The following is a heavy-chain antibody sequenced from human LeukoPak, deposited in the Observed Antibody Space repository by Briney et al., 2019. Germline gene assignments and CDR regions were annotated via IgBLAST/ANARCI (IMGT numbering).Heavy chain of an antibody. D-gene: IGHD2-15*01. Sequence: PGGSLRLSCAASGFTFSSYAMHSVRQAPGKGREWVAVISYDGSNKYYADSVKGRFTISRDNSKNTLYLQMRSLSSEDTAVYSCASAGYCSGGSCSTLDYWGQGTLVTVSS. J-gene: IGHJ4*02. CDR3: ASAGYCSGGSCSTLDY. CDR2: ISYDGSNK. CDR1: GFTFSSYA. V-gene: IGHV3-30*04.